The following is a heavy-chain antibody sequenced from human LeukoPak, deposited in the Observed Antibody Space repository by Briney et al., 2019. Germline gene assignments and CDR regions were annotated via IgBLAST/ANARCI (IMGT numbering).Heavy chain of an antibody. CDR3: ARAFGLTDY. Sequence: GGSLRLSCAASGFTFSSYSMNWVRQAPGKGLEWVSYISSSSSTIYYADSVKGRFTISRDNAKNSLYLQMNSLSDEDTAVYYCARAFGLTDYWGQGTLVTASS. J-gene: IGHJ4*02. D-gene: IGHD3/OR15-3a*01. CDR1: GFTFSSYS. V-gene: IGHV3-48*02. CDR2: ISSSSSTI.